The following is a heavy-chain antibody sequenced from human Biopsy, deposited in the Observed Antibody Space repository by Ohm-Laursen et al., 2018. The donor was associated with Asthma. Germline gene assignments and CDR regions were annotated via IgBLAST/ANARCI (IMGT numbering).Heavy chain of an antibody. J-gene: IGHJ4*02. V-gene: IGHV3-23*01. CDR1: GFTFSSYA. Sequence: GSLRLSCAATGFTFSSYAMSWVRQAPGKGLEWVSTVSGSGGNTYYADSVKGRFTISRDNSKNTLYLQMNSLRAEDTAVYYCAKGGGDIVVVISATTLDYWGQGTLVTVSS. CDR3: AKGGGDIVVVISATTLDY. CDR2: VSGSGGNT. D-gene: IGHD2-15*01.